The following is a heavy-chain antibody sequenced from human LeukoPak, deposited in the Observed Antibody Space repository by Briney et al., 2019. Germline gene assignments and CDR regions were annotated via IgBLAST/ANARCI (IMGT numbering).Heavy chain of an antibody. CDR2: INPNSGGT. Sequence: ASVKVSCKASGYTFTGYYMHWVRQAPGQGLEWMGWINPNSGGTNYAQKFQGWVTMTRDTSISTAYMELSSLRSEDTAVYYCARMTKYYDFWSASHYYYGMDVWGQGTTVTVSS. CDR3: ARMTKYYDFWSASHYYYGMDV. CDR1: GYTFTGYY. V-gene: IGHV1-2*04. J-gene: IGHJ6*02. D-gene: IGHD3-3*01.